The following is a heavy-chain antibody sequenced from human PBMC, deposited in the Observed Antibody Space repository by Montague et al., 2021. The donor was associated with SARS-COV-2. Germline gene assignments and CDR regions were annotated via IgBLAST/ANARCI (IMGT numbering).Heavy chain of an antibody. CDR3: ARDPWRITIFGVVTRYGMDV. J-gene: IGHJ6*02. CDR1: GGFVSSGSYY. V-gene: IGHV4-61*01. CDR2: IYYSGST. D-gene: IGHD3-3*01. Sequence: SETLSLTCIVSGGFVSSGSYYWSWIRQPPGKGLEWIGYIYYSGSTNYXXXLKRRVTISVDTSKNQFSLKLSSVTAADTAVYYCARDPWRITIFGVVTRYGMDVWGQGTTVTVSS.